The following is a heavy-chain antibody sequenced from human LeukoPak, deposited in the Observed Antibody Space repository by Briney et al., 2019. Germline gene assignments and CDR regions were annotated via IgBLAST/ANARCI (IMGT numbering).Heavy chain of an antibody. D-gene: IGHD1-26*01. CDR2: ISGRSV. CDR3: ARDSGRYGYYMDV. J-gene: IGHJ6*04. CDR1: GLTFSSYG. Sequence: GGSLRLSCGASGLTFSSYGMNWVRQAPGKGLEWYAEISGRSVHYADSVTRRLTISRDNAKNSVYRQMNSLRVEDTAVYYCARDSGRYGYYMDVWGKGTTVTVSS. V-gene: IGHV3-48*01.